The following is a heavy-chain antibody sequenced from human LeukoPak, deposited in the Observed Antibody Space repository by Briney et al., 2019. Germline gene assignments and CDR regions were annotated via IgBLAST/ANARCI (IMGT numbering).Heavy chain of an antibody. Sequence: GGSLRLPRAASGFTFSSYGMHWVRQAPGKGLEWVAFIRYDGSNKYYADSVKGRFTISRDNSKNTLYLQMNSLRAEDTAVYYCARGGISGGQWLDDWGQGTLVTVSS. V-gene: IGHV3-30*02. CDR2: IRYDGSNK. D-gene: IGHD6-19*01. CDR3: ARGGISGGQWLDD. CDR1: GFTFSSYG. J-gene: IGHJ4*02.